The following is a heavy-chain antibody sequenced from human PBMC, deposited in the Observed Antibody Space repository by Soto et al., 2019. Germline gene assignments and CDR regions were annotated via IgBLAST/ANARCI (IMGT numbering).Heavy chain of an antibody. CDR1: GFTVSTYG. D-gene: IGHD2-8*02. CDR2: ISRDGGTK. J-gene: IGHJ4*02. CDR3: TGEVASGY. V-gene: IGHV3-30*03. Sequence: QVQLVESGGGVVQPGRSLRLSCAVSGFTVSTYGMHWLRRARGKGLEWVAVISRDGGTKYYADSVKGRFTISRDNSRNTLFLEMNSLRGDDMAVYYCTGEVASGYWGQGTLVTVSS.